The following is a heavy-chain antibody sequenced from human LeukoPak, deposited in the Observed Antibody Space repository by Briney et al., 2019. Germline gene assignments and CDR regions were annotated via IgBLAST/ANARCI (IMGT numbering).Heavy chain of an antibody. Sequence: SETLSLTCTVFSDSMRNHYWSWIRQPPGKGLEWIGYIYYSGSTNYNRSLKSRVTISIDTSKKQFSLKLTSVTAADTAVYYCARGPGYSGDWGQGTLVTVSS. CDR3: ARGPGYSGD. J-gene: IGHJ4*02. CDR2: IYYSGST. D-gene: IGHD5-12*01. V-gene: IGHV4-59*11. CDR1: SDSMRNHY.